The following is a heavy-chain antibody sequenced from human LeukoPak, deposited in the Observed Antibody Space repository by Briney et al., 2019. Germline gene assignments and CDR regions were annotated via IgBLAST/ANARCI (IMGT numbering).Heavy chain of an antibody. CDR3: SRDGGEGGNSAFDI. Sequence: PGGSLRLSCAASGFMFSDYILDWVRQPPGKGLEWVGRIKRGANSYTTQYAASVKGRFTISRDDSRNSLYLHMNSLKTEDTAVYHCSRDGGEGGNSAFDIWGQGTVVTVSS. D-gene: IGHD3-16*01. CDR1: GFMFSDYI. V-gene: IGHV3-72*01. CDR2: IKRGANSYTT. J-gene: IGHJ3*02.